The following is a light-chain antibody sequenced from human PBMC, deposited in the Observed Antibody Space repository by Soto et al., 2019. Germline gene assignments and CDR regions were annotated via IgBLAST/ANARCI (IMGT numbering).Light chain of an antibody. CDR3: QQRSNWPPGIT. CDR2: DAS. J-gene: IGKJ5*01. V-gene: IGKV3-11*01. Sequence: EIGLTQSPATLALSPGERATLCCRASQRVSTFLAWSHQNPAPAPRLLIFDASNRATGIPARSSGSGSGTDSTLTISSIEPEAFAVSSCQQRSNWPPGITFGQGTRLEIK. CDR1: QRVSTF.